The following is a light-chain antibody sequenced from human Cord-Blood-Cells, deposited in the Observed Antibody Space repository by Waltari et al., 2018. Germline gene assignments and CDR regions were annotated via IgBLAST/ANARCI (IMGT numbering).Light chain of an antibody. J-gene: IGKJ1*01. CDR1: QSVSSSY. CDR3: QQYGSSPRT. Sequence: EIVLSQSPGTLSLSPGARAPHSCRARQSVSSSYLAWYQQKPGQAARLLIFGSSCRATGSRDRFSGSGSGTEFTLTSSRLEPQDFAVDCCQQYGSSPRTFGQGTKVEIK. V-gene: IGKV3-20*01. CDR2: GSS.